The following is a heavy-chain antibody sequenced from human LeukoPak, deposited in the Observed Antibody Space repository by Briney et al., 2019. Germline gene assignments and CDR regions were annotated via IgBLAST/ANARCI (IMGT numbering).Heavy chain of an antibody. J-gene: IGHJ4*02. CDR1: GGSFSGYY. CDR3: ARFTATTGGDY. V-gene: IGHV4-34*01. CDR2: INHSGST. Sequence: SETLSLTCAVYGGSFSGYYWSWIRQPPGKGLEWIGEINHSGSTNYNPSLKSRVTISVDTSKNQFSLKLSSVTAADTAVYYCARFTATTGGDYWGQGTLVTVSS. D-gene: IGHD4-11*01.